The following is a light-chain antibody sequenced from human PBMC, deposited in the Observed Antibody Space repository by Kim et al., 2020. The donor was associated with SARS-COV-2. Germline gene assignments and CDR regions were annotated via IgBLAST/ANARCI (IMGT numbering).Light chain of an antibody. CDR1: SASLAGNN. V-gene: IGLV6-57*03. J-gene: IGLJ2*01. CDR3: QSYDSSNQGV. CDR2: EDN. Sequence: KTVTTSCTPGSASLAGNNVQWYQQRPGSAPTTVIYEDNQRPSGVPARFSGSIDSSSNSASLTISGLKTEDEADYYCQSYDSSNQGVFGGGTQLTVL.